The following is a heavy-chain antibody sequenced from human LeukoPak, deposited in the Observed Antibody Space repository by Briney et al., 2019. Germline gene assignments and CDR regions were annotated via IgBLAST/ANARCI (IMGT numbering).Heavy chain of an antibody. D-gene: IGHD1-14*01. CDR3: ARVGIFSQTLISTVFHYHH. CDR2: INPNSGGT. CDR1: GYTFTGYY. Sequence: ASVKVSCKASGYTFTGYYMHWVRQAPGQGLEWMGWINPNSGGTNYAQKFQGRVTMTRDTSISTAYMELSRLRSDDTAVYYCARVGIFSQTLISTVFHYHHWGQGTLVTVSS. J-gene: IGHJ1*01. V-gene: IGHV1-2*02.